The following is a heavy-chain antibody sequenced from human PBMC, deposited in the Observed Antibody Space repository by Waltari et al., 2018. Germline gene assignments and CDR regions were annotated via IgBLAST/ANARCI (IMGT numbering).Heavy chain of an antibody. CDR1: GFILTTYA. Sequence: QVQLVESGGGVVPPGKSLRLSCSASGFILTTYAMYWVRQAPGKGLEWVAVISYGGSNQYYSDSVKGRFTVSKDISKNTLYLQMNSLRTDDTAVYYCARALSSLYRSGWGSWGQGIQVTVSS. V-gene: IGHV3-30-3*01. D-gene: IGHD6-19*01. J-gene: IGHJ5*02. CDR3: ARALSSLYRSGWGS. CDR2: ISYGGSNQ.